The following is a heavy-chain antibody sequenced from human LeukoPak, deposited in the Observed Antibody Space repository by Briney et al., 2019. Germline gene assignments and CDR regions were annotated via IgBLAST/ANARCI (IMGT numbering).Heavy chain of an antibody. Sequence: ASAKVSCKASGYTFTSYAMHWVRQAPGQRLEWMGWINAGNGNTKYSQKFQGRVTITRDTSASTAYMELSSLRSEDTAVYYCARDEWFGESHFDYWGQGTLVTVSS. CDR2: INAGNGNT. J-gene: IGHJ4*02. CDR1: GYTFTSYA. CDR3: ARDEWFGESHFDY. V-gene: IGHV1-3*01. D-gene: IGHD3-10*01.